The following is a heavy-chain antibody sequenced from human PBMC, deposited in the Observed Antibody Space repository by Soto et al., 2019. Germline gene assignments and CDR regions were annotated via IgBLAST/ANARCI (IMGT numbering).Heavy chain of an antibody. D-gene: IGHD3-22*01. CDR2: IYHTGNA. CDR1: GGSISSGGYF. J-gene: IGHJ5*02. CDR3: ARDYFDSSDYTTNWFDP. V-gene: IGHV4-39*01. Sequence: TSETLSLTCTVSGGSISSGGYFWSWIRQHPGKGLEWIGSIYHTGNAYYNPSLKSRVTIFVDTSKNQFSLKLTSVTAADTALYYCARDYFDSSDYTTNWFDPWGQGTLVTVSS.